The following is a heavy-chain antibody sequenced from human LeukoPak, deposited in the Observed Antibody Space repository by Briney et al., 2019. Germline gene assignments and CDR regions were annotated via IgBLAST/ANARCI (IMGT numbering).Heavy chain of an antibody. V-gene: IGHV1-18*01. CDR2: SSAYNGNT. J-gene: IGHJ5*02. CDR1: GYTFTSYG. D-gene: IGHD1-14*01. Sequence: ASVKVSCKASGYTFTSYGISWVRQAPGQGLEWMGWSSAYNGNTNYGQKLQGRVTMTRDMSTSTVYMELSSLRSEDTAVYYCARVRTRRWFDPWGQGTLVTVSS. CDR3: ARVRTRRWFDP.